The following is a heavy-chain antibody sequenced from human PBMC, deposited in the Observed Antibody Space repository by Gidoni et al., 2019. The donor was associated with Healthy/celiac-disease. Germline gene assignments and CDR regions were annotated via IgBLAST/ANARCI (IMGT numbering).Heavy chain of an antibody. CDR1: GFTFSSYD. D-gene: IGHD3-10*01. V-gene: IGHV3-13*04. CDR2: IVTAGDT. Sequence: EVQLVESGGGLVQPGGSLRLSCAASGFTFSSYDMHWVRQATGKGLEWVSAIVTAGDTYYPGSLKGRFTLSRESPNTSLYLQMNSLRAGNTAVYYCARGGYGSGSYYNPFDYWGQGTLVTVSS. J-gene: IGHJ4*02. CDR3: ARGGYGSGSYYNPFDY.